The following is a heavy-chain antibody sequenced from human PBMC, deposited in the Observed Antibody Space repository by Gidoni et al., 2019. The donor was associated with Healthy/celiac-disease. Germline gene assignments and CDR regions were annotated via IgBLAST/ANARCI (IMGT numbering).Heavy chain of an antibody. CDR3: ARGMYGSGSYWDWFDP. Sequence: EVQLVESGGGLVQPGGSLRLSCAASGFTFSSYDMHWVRQATGKGLEWVSAIGTAGDTYYPGSVKGRFTSSRENAKNSLYLQMNSLRAGDTAVYYCARGMYGSGSYWDWFDPWGQGTLVTVSS. J-gene: IGHJ5*02. CDR1: GFTFSSYD. V-gene: IGHV3-13*04. CDR2: IGTAGDT. D-gene: IGHD3-10*01.